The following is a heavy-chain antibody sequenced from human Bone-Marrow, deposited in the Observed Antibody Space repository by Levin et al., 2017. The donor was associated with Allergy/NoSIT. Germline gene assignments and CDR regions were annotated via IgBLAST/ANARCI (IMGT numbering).Heavy chain of an antibody. D-gene: IGHD2-15*01. J-gene: IGHJ5*02. V-gene: IGHV1-8*01. CDR2: INPNSGNT. CDR3: ARGDCYSGSCYGPDWFDP. CDR1: GYSFTSYN. Sequence: ASVKVSCKTSGYSFTSYNVYWVRQAPGQGLEWMGYINPNSGNTGYAQKFQGRVIMTRNSSITTAYMELSGLRFEDTAIYYRARGDCYSGSCYGPDWFDPWGQGTQVTVSS.